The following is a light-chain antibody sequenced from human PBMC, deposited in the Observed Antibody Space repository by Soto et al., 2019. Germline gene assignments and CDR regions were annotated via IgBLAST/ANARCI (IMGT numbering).Light chain of an antibody. V-gene: IGLV1-40*01. Sequence: QSVLTQPPSVSGAPGQRVTISCTGSSSNIGSGYDVHWYQRLPGTAPKLLIYGNSNRPSGVPDRFSGSKSGTSASLAITGLQAEDEADYYCQSYDSSLSGPVVFGGGTQLTVL. CDR3: QSYDSSLSGPVV. J-gene: IGLJ2*01. CDR1: SSNIGSGYD. CDR2: GNS.